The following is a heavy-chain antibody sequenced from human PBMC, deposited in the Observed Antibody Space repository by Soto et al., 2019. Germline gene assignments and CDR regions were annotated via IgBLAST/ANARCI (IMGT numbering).Heavy chain of an antibody. J-gene: IGHJ6*02. CDR2: INHSGST. CDR3: GGGGSGCYYYGMDV. CDR1: GGSFSGYY. D-gene: IGHD6-19*01. Sequence: QVQLQQWGAGLLKPSETLSLTCAVYGGSFSGYYWSWIRQPPGKGLEWIGEINHSGSTNYNPSLKSRVTISVETSNNHHSLKLMSVIAADTAVYYCGGGGSGCYYYGMDVWGQGTTVTVSS. V-gene: IGHV4-34*01.